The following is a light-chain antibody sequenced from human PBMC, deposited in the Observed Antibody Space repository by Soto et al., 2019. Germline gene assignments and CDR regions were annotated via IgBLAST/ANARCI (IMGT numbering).Light chain of an antibody. CDR2: KAS. CDR1: QSISSW. V-gene: IGKV1-5*03. Sequence: DIQMTQSPSTLSASVGDRVTITCRASQSISSWLAWYQQKPGKATKLLIYKASSLESGVPSRFSGSVSGTEFTLTISSLQPDDFATYYCQQYNSYSRTFGQGTKVDIK. CDR3: QQYNSYSRT. J-gene: IGKJ1*01.